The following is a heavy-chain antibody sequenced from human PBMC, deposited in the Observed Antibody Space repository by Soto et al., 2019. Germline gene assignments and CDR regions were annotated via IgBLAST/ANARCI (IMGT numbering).Heavy chain of an antibody. J-gene: IGHJ4*02. Sequence: EVQVVESGGGLVQPGGSLRLSCAASGFTIGDYWMSWVGQAPGKGLEWVANIKEDGSEKYYVDSVKGRFTISRDSAKNSLYLQMNSLRGEDTAVYYCARTIVVVVPDNFDHWGQGTLVTVSS. D-gene: IGHD3-22*01. V-gene: IGHV3-7*01. CDR3: ARTIVVVVPDNFDH. CDR1: GFTIGDYW. CDR2: IKEDGSEK.